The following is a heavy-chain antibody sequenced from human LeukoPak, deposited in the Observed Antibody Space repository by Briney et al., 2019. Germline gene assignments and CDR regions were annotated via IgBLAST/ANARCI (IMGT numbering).Heavy chain of an antibody. D-gene: IGHD2-2*02. V-gene: IGHV3-30*02. J-gene: IGHJ4*02. CDR3: AKGEVGRYCSSTSCYSRFDY. Sequence: SVKGRFAISRDNSKNTLYLQMNSLRTEDTAMYYCAKGEVGRYCSSTSCYSRFDYWGQGTLVTVSS.